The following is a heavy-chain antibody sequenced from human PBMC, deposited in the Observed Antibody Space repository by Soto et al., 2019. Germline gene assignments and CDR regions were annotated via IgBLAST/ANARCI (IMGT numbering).Heavy chain of an antibody. Sequence: PGGSLRLSCAASGLTFSSYWMHWVRQAPGKGLVWVSRINSDGSSTTYADSVKGRFTISRDNAKNMLYLQMNSLRAEDTAVYYCARDYGDLNWFDPWGQGTLVTVSS. CDR2: INSDGSST. CDR1: GLTFSSYW. D-gene: IGHD4-17*01. J-gene: IGHJ5*02. CDR3: ARDYGDLNWFDP. V-gene: IGHV3-74*01.